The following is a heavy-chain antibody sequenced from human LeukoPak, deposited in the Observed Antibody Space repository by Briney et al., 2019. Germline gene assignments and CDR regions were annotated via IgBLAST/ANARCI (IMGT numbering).Heavy chain of an antibody. CDR1: GFTFSSYA. Sequence: GGSLRLSCAASGFTFSSYAMSWVRQAQGKGLEWVSAISGSGGSTYYADSVKGRFTISRDNSKNTLYLQMNSLRAEDTAVYYCAKDRGGSGWPYYYYYGMDVWGQGTTVTVSS. CDR3: AKDRGGSGWPYYYYYGMDV. D-gene: IGHD6-19*01. J-gene: IGHJ6*02. V-gene: IGHV3-23*01. CDR2: ISGSGGST.